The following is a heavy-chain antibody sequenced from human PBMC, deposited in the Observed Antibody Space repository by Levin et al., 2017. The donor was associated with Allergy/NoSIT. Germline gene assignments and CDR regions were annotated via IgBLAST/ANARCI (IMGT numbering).Heavy chain of an antibody. D-gene: IGHD6-13*01. V-gene: IGHV1-69*13. Sequence: SVKVSCKASGGTFSSYAISWVRQAPGQGLEWMGGIIPIFGTANYAQKFQGRVTITADESTSTAYMELSSLRSEDTAVYYCARDIGPGIAAAGQKKLSRFDPWGQGTLVTVSS. J-gene: IGHJ5*02. CDR3: ARDIGPGIAAAGQKKLSRFDP. CDR2: IIPIFGTA. CDR1: GGTFSSYA.